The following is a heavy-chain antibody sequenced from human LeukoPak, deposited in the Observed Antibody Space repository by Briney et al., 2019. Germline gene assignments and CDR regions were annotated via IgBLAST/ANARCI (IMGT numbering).Heavy chain of an antibody. D-gene: IGHD3-9*01. CDR2: ISWNSGSI. CDR3: AKSSNYDILTGDFDY. V-gene: IGHV3-9*03. Sequence: GRSLRLSCAASGFTFDDYAMHWVRQAPGKGLEWVSGISWNSGSIGYADSVKGRFTISRDNAKNSLYLQMNSLRAEDMALYYCAKSSNYDILTGDFDYWGQGTLVTVSS. J-gene: IGHJ4*02. CDR1: GFTFDDYA.